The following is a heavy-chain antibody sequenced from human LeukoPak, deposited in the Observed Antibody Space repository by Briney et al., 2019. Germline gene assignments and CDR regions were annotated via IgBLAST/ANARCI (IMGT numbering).Heavy chain of an antibody. V-gene: IGHV3-23*01. CDR3: ARGGIAAREGDYYYMDV. CDR1: GFTFSTYA. CDR2: ISGSGGST. Sequence: GGSLRLSCAASGFTFSTYAMSWVRQAPGKGLEWVSGISGSGGSTYYADSAKGRFTISRDNSKNTLYLQMNSLRAEDTAVYYCARGGIAAREGDYYYMDVWGKGTTVTVSS. J-gene: IGHJ6*03. D-gene: IGHD6-6*01.